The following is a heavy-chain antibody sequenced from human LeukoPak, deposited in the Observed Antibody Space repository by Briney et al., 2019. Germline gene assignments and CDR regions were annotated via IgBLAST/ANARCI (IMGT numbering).Heavy chain of an antibody. CDR2: IYYSGST. D-gene: IGHD6-13*01. J-gene: IGHJ5*02. CDR3: ARATGIAAAPTLNWFDP. V-gene: IGHV4-59*01. CDR1: GGSISSYY. Sequence: PSETLSLTCTVSGGSISSYYWGWIRQPPGKGLEWIGYIYYSGSTNYNPSLKSRVTISVDTSKNQFSLKLSSVTAADTAVYYCARATGIAAAPTLNWFDPWGQGTLVTVSS.